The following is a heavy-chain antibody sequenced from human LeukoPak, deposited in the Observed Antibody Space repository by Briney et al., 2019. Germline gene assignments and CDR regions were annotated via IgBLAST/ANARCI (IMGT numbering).Heavy chain of an antibody. V-gene: IGHV1-69*01. Sequence: SVKVSYKASGGPFSSYAISWVRPAPGQGLEWMGGIIPIFGTANYAQKFQGRVTITADESTSTAYMELSSLRSEDTAVYYCARSCGGSCYSRDSSGWFHDAFDIWGQGTMVTVSS. CDR1: GGPFSSYA. J-gene: IGHJ3*02. D-gene: IGHD2-15*01. CDR3: ARSCGGSCYSRDSSGWFHDAFDI. CDR2: IIPIFGTA.